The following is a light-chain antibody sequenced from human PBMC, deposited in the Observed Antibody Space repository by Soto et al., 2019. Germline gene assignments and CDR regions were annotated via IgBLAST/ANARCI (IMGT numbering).Light chain of an antibody. V-gene: IGKV3-15*01. CDR1: QSVSSN. CDR2: GAS. J-gene: IGKJ1*01. CDR3: QQYNNWWT. Sequence: IVMTQSPATLSVSPGERATLYCRASQSVSSNLAWYQQKPGQAPRLLIYGASMRATGIPARFSGSGSGTEFTLTISSLQSEDFAVYYCQQYNNWWTFGQGTKVEIK.